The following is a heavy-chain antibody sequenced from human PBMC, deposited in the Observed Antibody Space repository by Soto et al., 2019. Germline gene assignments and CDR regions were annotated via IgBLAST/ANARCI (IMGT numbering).Heavy chain of an antibody. V-gene: IGHV4-34*01. D-gene: IGHD6-19*01. J-gene: IGHJ6*02. Sequence: LSLTCAVYGGSFSGYYWSWIRQPPGKGLEWIGEINHSGSTNYNPSLKSRVTISVDTSKNQFSLKLSSVTAADTAVYYCARRAVAGSIYYYYGMDGWGQGTTVTVSS. CDR1: GGSFSGYY. CDR2: INHSGST. CDR3: ARRAVAGSIYYYYGMDG.